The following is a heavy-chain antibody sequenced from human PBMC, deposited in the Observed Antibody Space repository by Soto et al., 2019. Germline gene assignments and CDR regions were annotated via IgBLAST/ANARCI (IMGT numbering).Heavy chain of an antibody. J-gene: IGHJ4*02. Sequence: GGSLRLSCAASGFTFSSYAMHWVRQASGKGLEWVAVISYDGSNKYYADSVKGRFTISRDNSKNTLYLQMNSLRAEDTAVYYCARGVSYDILTGYYSVLNFDYWGQGTLVTVSS. CDR2: ISYDGSNK. V-gene: IGHV3-30-3*01. D-gene: IGHD3-9*01. CDR3: ARGVSYDILTGYYSVLNFDY. CDR1: GFTFSSYA.